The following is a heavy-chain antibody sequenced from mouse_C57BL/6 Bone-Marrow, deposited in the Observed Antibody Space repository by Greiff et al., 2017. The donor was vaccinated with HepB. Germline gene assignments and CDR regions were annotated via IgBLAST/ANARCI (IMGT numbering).Heavy chain of an antibody. Sequence: EVKLVESGGGLVQPGGSLKLSCAASGFTFSDYGMAWVRQAPRKGPEWVAFISNLAYSIYYADTVTGRFTISRENAKNTLYLEMSSLRSEDTAMYYCASLTALYAMDYWGQGTSVTVSS. CDR3: ASLTALYAMDY. D-gene: IGHD4-1*01. V-gene: IGHV5-15*01. J-gene: IGHJ4*01. CDR2: ISNLAYSI. CDR1: GFTFSDYG.